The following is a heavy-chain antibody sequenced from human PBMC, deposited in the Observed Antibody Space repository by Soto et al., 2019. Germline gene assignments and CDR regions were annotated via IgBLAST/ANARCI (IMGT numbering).Heavy chain of an antibody. V-gene: IGHV1-2*02. D-gene: IGHD2-15*01. CDR2: INPNSGGT. J-gene: IGHJ4*02. CDR3: ASGGWSGGSCYWYCFDY. CDR1: GYTFTGYY. Sequence: GASVKVSCKASGYTFTGYYMHWVRQAPGQGLEWMGWINPNSGGTNYAQKFQGRVTMTRDTSISTAYMELSRLRSDDTAVYYCASGGWSGGSCYWYCFDYWGQGTLVTVSS.